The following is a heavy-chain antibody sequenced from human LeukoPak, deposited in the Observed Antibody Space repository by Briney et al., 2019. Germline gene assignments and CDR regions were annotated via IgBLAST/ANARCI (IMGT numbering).Heavy chain of an antibody. D-gene: IGHD3-22*01. V-gene: IGHV3-21*01. CDR3: ARSRGLLNWFDP. J-gene: IGHJ5*02. Sequence: GGSLRLSCAASGFTFSSYSMTWVRQAPGKGLEWVSSISSSSSYIYYADSVKGRFTISRDNAKSSLYLQMNSLRAEDTAVYYCARSRGLLNWFDPWGQGTLVTVSS. CDR2: ISSSSSYI. CDR1: GFTFSSYS.